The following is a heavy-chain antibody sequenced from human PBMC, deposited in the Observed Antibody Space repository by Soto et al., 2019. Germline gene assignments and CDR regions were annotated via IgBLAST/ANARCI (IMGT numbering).Heavy chain of an antibody. Sequence: QVQLVQSGAEVRKPGASVRLSCEASGYTFTDYAIHWVRQAPGQRPEWMGWIVTGDGSTKYLQNFQGRVTFTRDASADTAYMELSSLTSEDTAVYCCATIALGDYWGQGTLVTVSS. V-gene: IGHV1-3*04. J-gene: IGHJ4*02. CDR1: GYTFTDYA. D-gene: IGHD6-13*01. CDR3: ATIALGDY. CDR2: IVTGDGST.